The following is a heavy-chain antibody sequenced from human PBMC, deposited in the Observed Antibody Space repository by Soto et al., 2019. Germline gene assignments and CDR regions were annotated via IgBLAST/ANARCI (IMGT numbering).Heavy chain of an antibody. CDR2: IDHSGST. V-gene: IGHV4-34*01. J-gene: IGHJ6*02. Sequence: QVQLQQWGAGLLKPSETLSLTCAVSGGSFSAYYWTWIRQPPGRGLAWIGEIDHSGSTNYNPSLEGRVTMSIDTAKNRFSLNVTSVTAADTAVYYCVRGLRYSGMDVWGPGTTVTVS. CDR3: VRGLRYSGMDV. CDR1: GGSFSAYY. D-gene: IGHD2-15*01.